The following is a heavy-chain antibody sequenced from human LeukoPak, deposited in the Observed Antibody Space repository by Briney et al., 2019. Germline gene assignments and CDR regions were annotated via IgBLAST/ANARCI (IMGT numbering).Heavy chain of an antibody. CDR3: VWSFIGYDFWSGYYSFDY. V-gene: IGHV4-34*01. CDR2: INHSGST. Sequence: PSETLSLTCAVYGGSFSGYYWSWIRQPPGKGLEWIGEINHSGSTNYNPSLKSRVTISVDTSKNQFSLKLSSVTAADTAVYYCVWSFIGYDFWSGYYSFDYWGQGTLVTVSS. J-gene: IGHJ4*02. CDR1: GGSFSGYY. D-gene: IGHD3-3*01.